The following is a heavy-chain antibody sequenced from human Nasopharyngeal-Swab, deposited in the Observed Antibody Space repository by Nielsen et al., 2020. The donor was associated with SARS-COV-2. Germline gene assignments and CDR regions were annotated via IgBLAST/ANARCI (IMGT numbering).Heavy chain of an antibody. CDR2: IDPSGENK. J-gene: IGHJ3*02. D-gene: IGHD2-15*01. Sequence: GESLKISCAASGFGLSDFSIRWIRTAPGKGLEWIAYIDPSGENKYYAGSVKGRFTISRDNARNSVFLELNTLRADDSAVYYCTRKISFDMWGQGTKVTVSS. CDR1: GFGLSDFS. V-gene: IGHV3-11*01. CDR3: TRKISFDM.